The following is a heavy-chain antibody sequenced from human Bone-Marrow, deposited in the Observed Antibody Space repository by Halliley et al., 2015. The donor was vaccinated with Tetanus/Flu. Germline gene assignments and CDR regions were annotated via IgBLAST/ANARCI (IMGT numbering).Heavy chain of an antibody. V-gene: IGHV2-70*01. D-gene: IGHD1-26*01. CDR3: ARSVVGALLNVDY. CDR1: GFLLSTSGMR. J-gene: IGHJ4*02. CDR2: IDWDDDK. Sequence: LVKPTQTLTLTCTFSGFLLSTSGMRVSWIRQPPGKGLEWLALIDWDDDKYYSTSLKTRLTISKDPSKNQVVLTMTNMDPVDTATYYCARSVVGALLNVDYWGQGTLVTVSS.